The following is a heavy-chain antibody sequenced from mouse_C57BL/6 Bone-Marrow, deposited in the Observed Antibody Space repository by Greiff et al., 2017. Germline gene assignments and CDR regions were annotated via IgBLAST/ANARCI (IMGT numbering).Heavy chain of an antibody. D-gene: IGHD2-1*01. CDR1: GYTFTSYW. V-gene: IGHV1-55*01. Sequence: QVQLQQSGAELVKPGASVKMSCKASGYTFTSYWITWVKQRPGQGLEWIGDIYPGSGSTNYNEKFKSKATLTVDTSSSTAYMQLSSLTSEDSAVYYCAREVFLPDDYAMDYWGQGTSVTGSS. J-gene: IGHJ4*01. CDR2: IYPGSGST. CDR3: AREVFLPDDYAMDY.